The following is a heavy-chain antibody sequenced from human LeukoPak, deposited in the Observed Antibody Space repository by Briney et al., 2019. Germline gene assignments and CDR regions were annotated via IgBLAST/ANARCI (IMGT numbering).Heavy chain of an antibody. D-gene: IGHD6-13*01. Sequence: SETLSLTCTVSGGSISSYYWSWIRQPPGKGLEWIGYICYSGSTNYNPSLKSRVTISVDTSKNQFSLKLSSVTAADTAVYYCAREAAAGFDYWGQGTLVTVSP. CDR2: ICYSGST. CDR3: AREAAAGFDY. V-gene: IGHV4-59*01. CDR1: GGSISSYY. J-gene: IGHJ4*02.